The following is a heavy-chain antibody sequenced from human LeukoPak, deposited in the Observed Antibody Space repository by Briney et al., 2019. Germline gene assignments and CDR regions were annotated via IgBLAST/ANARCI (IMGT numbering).Heavy chain of an antibody. CDR2: IWYDGSNK. CDR3: ARDAERLSIAAAGYFDY. J-gene: IGHJ4*02. D-gene: IGHD6-13*01. V-gene: IGHV3-33*01. Sequence: GGSLRLSCAASGFTFSSYGMHWVRQAPGKGLEWVAVIWYDGSNKYYADSVKGRFTISRDNSKNTLYPQMNSLRAEDTAVYYCARDAERLSIAAAGYFDYWGQGTLVTVSS. CDR1: GFTFSSYG.